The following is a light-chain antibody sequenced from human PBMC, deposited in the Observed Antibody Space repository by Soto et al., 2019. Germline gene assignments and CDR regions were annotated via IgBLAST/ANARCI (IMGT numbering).Light chain of an antibody. CDR1: SSNIGNNY. V-gene: IGLV1-51*01. CDR2: DNN. Sequence: QSVLTQLPSVSAAPGQKVTISCSGSSSNIGNNYVSWYQQPPGTAPKLLIYDNNKRPSGIPDRFSGSKSGTSATLGITGLQTGDEADYYCGTWDSSLSAGVFGTGTKLTVL. CDR3: GTWDSSLSAGV. J-gene: IGLJ1*01.